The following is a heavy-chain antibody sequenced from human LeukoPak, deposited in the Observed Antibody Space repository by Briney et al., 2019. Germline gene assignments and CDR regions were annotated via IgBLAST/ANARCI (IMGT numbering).Heavy chain of an antibody. D-gene: IGHD3-3*01. CDR1: GGSISSGGYY. CDR2: IYHSGST. Sequence: PSETLSLTCAVYGGSISSGGYYWSWIRQPPGKGLEWIGYIYHSGSTYYNPSLKSRVTISVDRSKNQFSLKLSSVAAADTAVYYCARAALLQPEDPWGQGTLVTVSS. CDR3: ARAALLQPEDP. V-gene: IGHV4-30-2*01. J-gene: IGHJ5*02.